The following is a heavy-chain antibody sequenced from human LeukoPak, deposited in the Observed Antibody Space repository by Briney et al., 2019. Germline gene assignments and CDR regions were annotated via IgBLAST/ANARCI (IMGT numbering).Heavy chain of an antibody. V-gene: IGHV3-23*01. J-gene: IGHJ4*02. D-gene: IGHD3-9*01. CDR3: AKGAGNFDWSYHDY. CDR1: RFTFSSYA. CDR2: ISGSGGTT. Sequence: PGESLRLSCAASRFTFSSYAMSWVRQAPGKGLEWVLAISGSGGTTYNADSVKGRFTISRDNSKNTLYLQLNSLRAEDTAVYYCAKGAGNFDWSYHDYWGQGTLVTVSS.